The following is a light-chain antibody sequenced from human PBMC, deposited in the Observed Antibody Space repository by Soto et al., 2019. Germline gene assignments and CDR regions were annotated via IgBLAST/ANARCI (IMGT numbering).Light chain of an antibody. CDR2: DVN. Sequence: QPALTQPASVSGSHGQSISIFCTETSSDVGGYNYVSWYQQLPGKAPKLMIYDVNNRPSGVSNRFSGSKSGNTASLTISGLQAEDEADYYCSSYTGSSTFVFGTGTKVTVL. CDR3: SSYTGSSTFV. CDR1: SSDVGGYNY. J-gene: IGLJ1*01. V-gene: IGLV2-14*01.